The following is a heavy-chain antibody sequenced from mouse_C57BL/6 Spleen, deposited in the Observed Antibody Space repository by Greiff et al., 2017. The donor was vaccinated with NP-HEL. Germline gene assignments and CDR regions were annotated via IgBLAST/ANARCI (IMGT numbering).Heavy chain of an antibody. Sequence: VKLVESGAELVKPGASVKISCKASGYAFSSYWMNWVKQRPGKGLEWIGQIYPGDGDTNYNGTFKGKATLTADKSSSTAYMQLSSLTSEDCAVEVGARGVPDEGYLKENDYDYWGKGTTLTVSS. CDR3: ARGVPDEGYLKENDYDY. D-gene: IGHD2-3*01. CDR1: GYAFSSYW. J-gene: IGHJ2*01. CDR2: IYPGDGDT. V-gene: IGHV1-80*01.